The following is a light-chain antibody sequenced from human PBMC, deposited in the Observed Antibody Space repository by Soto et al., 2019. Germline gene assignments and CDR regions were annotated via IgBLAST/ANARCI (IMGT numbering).Light chain of an antibody. CDR1: ESVTNY. CDR3: QQYGSSPT. Sequence: EIVVTQSPGTLSLSPGERGALSCRASESVTNYLAWYQQKPGQAPRLLVYDVSNRATGIPARFSGGGSGTDFTLTISRLEPEDFAVYYCQQYGSSPTFGQGTRLEIK. V-gene: IGKV3-20*01. J-gene: IGKJ5*01. CDR2: DVS.